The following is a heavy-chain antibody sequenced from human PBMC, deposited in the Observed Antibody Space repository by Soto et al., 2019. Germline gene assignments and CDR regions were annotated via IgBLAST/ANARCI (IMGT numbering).Heavy chain of an antibody. CDR3: AKDYYDFWSGNVGHFDY. Sequence: PGGSLRLSCAASGFTFSSYGMHWVRQTPGKGLEWVAVISYDGSNKYYADSVKGRFSISRDNSKNTLYLQMNSLRAGDTAVYYCAKDYYDFWSGNVGHFDYWGKGA. D-gene: IGHD3-3*01. CDR2: ISYDGSNK. CDR1: GFTFSSYG. V-gene: IGHV3-30*18. J-gene: IGHJ4*02.